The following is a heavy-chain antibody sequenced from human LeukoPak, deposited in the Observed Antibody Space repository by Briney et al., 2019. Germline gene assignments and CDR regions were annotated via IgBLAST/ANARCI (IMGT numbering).Heavy chain of an antibody. CDR2: ISYDGSNK. D-gene: IGHD2-2*01. Sequence: GGSLRLSCAASGFTFSSYAMHWVRQAPGKGLEWVAVISYDGSNKYYADSVKGRFTISRDNAKNTLYLQMNSLRAEDTAVYYCARAGAYDIVVVPAARSAFDIWGQGTMVTVSS. CDR1: GFTFSSYA. CDR3: ARAGAYDIVVVPAARSAFDI. V-gene: IGHV3-30-3*01. J-gene: IGHJ3*02.